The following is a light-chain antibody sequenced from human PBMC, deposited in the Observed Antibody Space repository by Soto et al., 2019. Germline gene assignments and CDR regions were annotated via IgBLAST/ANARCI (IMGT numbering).Light chain of an antibody. J-gene: IGKJ5*01. CDR1: QGISSY. CDR3: QQLNTYPIT. Sequence: DIQLTQSPSFLSASVGDRVTITCRASQGISSYLVWYQQRPGKAPKLLIYAASTLQSGVPSRFSGSGSGTEFTLTISSLQPEDFATYYCQQLNTYPITFGLGTRLESK. V-gene: IGKV1-9*01. CDR2: AAS.